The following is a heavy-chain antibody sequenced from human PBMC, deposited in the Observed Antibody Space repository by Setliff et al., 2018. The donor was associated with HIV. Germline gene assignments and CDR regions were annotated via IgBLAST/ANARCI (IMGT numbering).Heavy chain of an antibody. CDR3: ARDKDMTVAFDL. CDR1: GFSFSSYS. V-gene: IGHV3-21*06. J-gene: IGHJ4*02. D-gene: IGHD3-22*01. Sequence: GESLKISCAASGFSFSSYSMNWVRQAPGKGLEWVASISASSAYLQYGDSVKGRFTISRDNAKNSLYLQMNSLRAEDTAVYFCARDKDMTVAFDLWGQGTPVTISS. CDR2: ISASSAYL.